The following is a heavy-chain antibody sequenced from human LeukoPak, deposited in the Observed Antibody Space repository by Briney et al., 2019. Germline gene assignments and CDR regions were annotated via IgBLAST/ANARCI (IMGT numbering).Heavy chain of an antibody. Sequence: PGGSLRLSCAASGFTFSSYSMNWVRQAPGKGLEWVSSISSSSSYIYYADSVKGRFTISRDNAKNSLYLQMNSLRAEDTAVYYCASGPFYDFWSGYPLNYWGQGTLVTVSS. J-gene: IGHJ4*02. CDR2: ISSSSSYI. D-gene: IGHD3-3*01. V-gene: IGHV3-21*03. CDR1: GFTFSSYS. CDR3: ASGPFYDFWSGYPLNY.